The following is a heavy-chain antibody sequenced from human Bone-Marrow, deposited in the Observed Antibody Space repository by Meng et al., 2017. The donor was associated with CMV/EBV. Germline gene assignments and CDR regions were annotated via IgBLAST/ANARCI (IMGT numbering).Heavy chain of an antibody. Sequence: ASVKVSCKASGYTFTGYYMHWVRQAPGQGLEWMGWINPNSGGTNYAQKVQGRVTRTRDTCISTAYMELSRLRSEDTAVYYCERRGYCSGGSCFHAFDIWGQGTMVTVSS. V-gene: IGHV1-2*02. CDR2: INPNSGGT. J-gene: IGHJ3*02. CDR1: GYTFTGYY. D-gene: IGHD2-15*01. CDR3: ERRGYCSGGSCFHAFDI.